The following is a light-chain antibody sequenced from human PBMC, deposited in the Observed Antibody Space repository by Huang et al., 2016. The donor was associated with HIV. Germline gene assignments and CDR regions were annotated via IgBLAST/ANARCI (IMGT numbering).Light chain of an antibody. CDR1: QSISSY. Sequence: DIQMTQSPSSLSASVGDRVTIACRASQSISSYFNWYRQKPGKAPKLLIYAASSLQSGLPSRFCCSGSGTDFTLTISNLQPEDFATYYCQQSYSTPYTFGQGTKLEIK. CDR2: AAS. J-gene: IGKJ2*01. CDR3: QQSYSTPYT. V-gene: IGKV1-39*01.